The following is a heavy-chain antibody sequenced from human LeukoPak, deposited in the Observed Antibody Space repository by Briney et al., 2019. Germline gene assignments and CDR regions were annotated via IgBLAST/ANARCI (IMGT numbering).Heavy chain of an antibody. D-gene: IGHD3-3*01. CDR2: IYHSGST. CDR1: GYSIGSGYY. V-gene: IGHV4-38-2*02. J-gene: IGHJ4*02. Sequence: SETLSLTCTVSGYSIGSGYYWGWIRQPPGKGLEWIGSIYHSGSTYYNPSLKSRVTISVDTSKNQFSLKLSSVTAADTAVYYCARAEARITIFGVVIIGFDYWGQGTLATVSS. CDR3: ARAEARITIFGVVIIGFDY.